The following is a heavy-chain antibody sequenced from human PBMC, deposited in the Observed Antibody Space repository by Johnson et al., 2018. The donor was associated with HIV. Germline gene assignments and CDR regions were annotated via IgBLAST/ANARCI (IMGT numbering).Heavy chain of an antibody. D-gene: IGHD1-7*01. J-gene: IGHJ3*02. Sequence: QVQLVESGGGVVQPGTSLRLSCAASGFTFSSYALHWVRQAPGKGLEWVALISYDGTYKSYADSVKGRFTISRDNSNNTLYLQMTNLRADDTAVFYCATVGRLTATAQSAFDILGQGTMVTVSS. V-gene: IGHV3-30*04. CDR3: ATVGRLTATAQSAFDI. CDR2: ISYDGTYK. CDR1: GFTFSSYA.